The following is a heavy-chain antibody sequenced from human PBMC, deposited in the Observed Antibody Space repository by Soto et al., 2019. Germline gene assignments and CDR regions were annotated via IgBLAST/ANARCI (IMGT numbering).Heavy chain of an antibody. CDR3: ARLXYYDILTGLRHYYGMDV. CDR1: GYSFTIYW. D-gene: IGHD3-9*01. Sequence: GESLKISCKGSGYSFTIYWIGWVRQMPGKGLEWMGIIYPGDSDTRYSPSFQGQVTISADKSISTAYLQWSSLKASDTAMYYCARLXYYDILTGLRHYYGMDVWGQGTTVTVSS. J-gene: IGHJ6*02. V-gene: IGHV5-51*01. CDR2: IYPGDSDT.